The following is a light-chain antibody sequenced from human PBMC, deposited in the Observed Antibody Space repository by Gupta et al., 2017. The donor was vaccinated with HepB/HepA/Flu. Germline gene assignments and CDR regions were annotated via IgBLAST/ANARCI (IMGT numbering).Light chain of an antibody. CDR2: QTS. J-gene: IGKJ4*01. CDR3: QQYNKCSYPT. CDR1: ENINTW. Sequence: DTQVIQSPSTLSASVGDTVTITCRASENINTWLAWYQQKPGKAPKLLIYQTSNLQAGVPSRFSGSGSGTEFTLTISSLQPDDSASYYCQQYNKCSYPTFGGGTKVEI. V-gene: IGKV1-5*03.